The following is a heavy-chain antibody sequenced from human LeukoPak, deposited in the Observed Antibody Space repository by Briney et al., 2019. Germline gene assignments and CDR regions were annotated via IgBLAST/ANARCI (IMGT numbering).Heavy chain of an antibody. CDR1: GGSFSSGSYY. CDR2: IYTSGTT. Sequence: SETLSLTCTVSGGSFSSGSYYWSWLRQPAGQGLEWIGRIYTSGTTNYNPSLKRRVTMSVDTSKNQFSLKLSSVTAADTAVYYCATSEGYWGQGTLVTVSS. V-gene: IGHV4-61*02. D-gene: IGHD1-14*01. CDR3: ATSEGY. J-gene: IGHJ4*02.